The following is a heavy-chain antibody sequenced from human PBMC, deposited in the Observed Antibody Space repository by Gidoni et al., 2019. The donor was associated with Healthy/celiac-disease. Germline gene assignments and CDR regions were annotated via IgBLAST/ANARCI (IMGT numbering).Heavy chain of an antibody. D-gene: IGHD2-2*01. CDR1: GYTFTSYG. CDR3: ARNDIVVVPAATHYYYYYMDV. CDR2: ISAYNGNT. Sequence: QVQLVQSGAEVKKPGASVKVSCKASGYTFTSYGLSWVRQAPGQGLEWMGWISAYNGNTNYAQKLQGRVTMTTDTSTSTAYMELRSLRSDDTAVYYCARNDIVVVPAATHYYYYYMDVWGKGTTVTVSS. J-gene: IGHJ6*03. V-gene: IGHV1-18*01.